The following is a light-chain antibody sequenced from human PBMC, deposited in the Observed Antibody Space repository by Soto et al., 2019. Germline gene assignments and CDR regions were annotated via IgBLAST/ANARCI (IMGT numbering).Light chain of an antibody. Sequence: DIQMTHSPSSLSASVGDRVTITCRASQSLSRYLNWYQQKPGKAPKLLIYAASSLQSGVPSRFSGSGSWTDFTLTISSLQPEDFATYYCQQSYSTPFTFGGGTKVEIK. J-gene: IGKJ4*01. CDR3: QQSYSTPFT. V-gene: IGKV1-39*01. CDR1: QSLSRY. CDR2: AAS.